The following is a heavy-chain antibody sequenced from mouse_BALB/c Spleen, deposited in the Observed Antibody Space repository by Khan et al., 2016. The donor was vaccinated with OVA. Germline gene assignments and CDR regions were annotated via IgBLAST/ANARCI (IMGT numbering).Heavy chain of an antibody. Sequence: QIQLVQSGPELKKPGETVKISCKASGYTFTNYGMNWVKQTPGKGLKWMGWINTYTGEPTYADDFKGRFAFSLETSASTASLQINNLKNEDTATDYCARMRPYWYFDVWGAGTTVTVSS. CDR2: INTYTGEP. CDR1: GYTFTNYG. CDR3: ARMRPYWYFDV. V-gene: IGHV9-3-1*01. J-gene: IGHJ1*01.